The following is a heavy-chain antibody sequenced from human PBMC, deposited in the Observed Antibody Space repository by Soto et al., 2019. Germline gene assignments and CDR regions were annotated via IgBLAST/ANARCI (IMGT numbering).Heavy chain of an antibody. CDR3: ARFHDSSGYYLTYFDY. CDR1: GFTFSGYW. CDR2: IKQDGSEK. Sequence: PGGSLRLSCAASGFTFSGYWMSWVRQAPGKGLEWVANIKQDGSEKYYVDSVKGRFTISRDNAKNSLYLQMNGLRAEDTAVYYCARFHDSSGYYLTYFDYWGQGTLVTVSS. D-gene: IGHD3-22*01. J-gene: IGHJ4*02. V-gene: IGHV3-7*05.